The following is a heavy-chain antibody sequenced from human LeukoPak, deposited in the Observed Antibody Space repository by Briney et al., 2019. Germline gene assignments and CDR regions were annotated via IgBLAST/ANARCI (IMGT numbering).Heavy chain of an antibody. V-gene: IGHV1-46*01. CDR1: GYTFTSYY. Sequence: ASVKVSCKASGYTFTSYYMHWVRQASGQGLEWMGIINPSGGSTSYAQKFQGRVTMTRDTSTSTAYMELSSLRSEDTAVYYCARDRGYYDSSGYYPYYFDYWGQGTLVTVSS. CDR2: INPSGGST. J-gene: IGHJ4*02. CDR3: ARDRGYYDSSGYYPYYFDY. D-gene: IGHD3-22*01.